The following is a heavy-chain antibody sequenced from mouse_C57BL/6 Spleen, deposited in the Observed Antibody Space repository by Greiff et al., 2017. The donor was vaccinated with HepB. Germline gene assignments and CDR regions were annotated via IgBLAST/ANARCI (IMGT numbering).Heavy chain of an antibody. V-gene: IGHV1-26*01. Sequence: VQLQQPGPELVKPGASVKISCKASGYTFTDYYMNWVKQSHGKSLEWIGDINPNNGGTSYNQKFKGKATLTVDKSSSTAYMELRSLTSEDSAVYYCARRGDSSFAYWGQGTLVTVSA. CDR3: ARRGDSSFAY. CDR1: GYTFTDYY. D-gene: IGHD3-2*01. CDR2: INPNNGGT. J-gene: IGHJ3*01.